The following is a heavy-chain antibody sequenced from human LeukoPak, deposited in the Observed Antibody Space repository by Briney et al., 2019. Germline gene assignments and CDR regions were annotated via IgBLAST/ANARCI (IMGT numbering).Heavy chain of an antibody. J-gene: IGHJ4*02. V-gene: IGHV3-7*01. D-gene: IGHD6-19*01. Sequence: GGSLRLSCAASGFTFSSYWMSWVRQAPGKGLEWVAHIKQDGSEKYYVDSVKSRFTISRDNAKNSLYLQMNSLRAEDTAVYYCARSPTGSGWYYFDYWGQGTVVTVSS. CDR3: ARSPTGSGWYYFDY. CDR1: GFTFSSYW. CDR2: IKQDGSEK.